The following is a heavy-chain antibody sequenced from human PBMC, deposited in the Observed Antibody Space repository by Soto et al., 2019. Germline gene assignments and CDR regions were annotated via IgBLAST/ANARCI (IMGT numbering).Heavy chain of an antibody. CDR2: INAGNGNT. CDR3: AKDGYSYGYRPYYYYGMDV. Sequence: GASVKVSCKASGYTFTSYAMHWVRQAPGQRLEWMGWINAGNGNTKYSQKFQGRVTITRDTSASTAYMELSSPRSEDTAVYYCAKDGYSYGYRPYYYYGMDVWGQGTTVTVSS. V-gene: IGHV1-3*01. J-gene: IGHJ6*02. D-gene: IGHD5-18*01. CDR1: GYTFTSYA.